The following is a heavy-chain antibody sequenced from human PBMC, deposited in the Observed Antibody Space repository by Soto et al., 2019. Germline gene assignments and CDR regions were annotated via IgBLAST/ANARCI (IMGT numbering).Heavy chain of an antibody. V-gene: IGHV4-34*01. CDR2: INHSGST. Sequence: QVQLQQWGAGLLKPSETLSLTCAVYGGSFSGYYWSWIRQPPGKGLEWIGEINHSGSTNYNPSLKSRVTISVDTSKNQFSLKLSSVTAADTAVYYCARRRWGLLRFLEWTNWFDPWGQGTLVTVSS. CDR3: ARRRWGLLRFLEWTNWFDP. J-gene: IGHJ5*02. D-gene: IGHD3-3*01. CDR1: GGSFSGYY.